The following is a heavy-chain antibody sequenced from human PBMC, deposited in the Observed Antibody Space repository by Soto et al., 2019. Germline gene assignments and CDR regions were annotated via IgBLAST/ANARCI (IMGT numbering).Heavy chain of an antibody. J-gene: IGHJ3*02. Sequence: QVQLQQWGAGLLKPSETLSLTCAVYGGFVSSGSYYWSWIRQPPGKGREWIGEMSHSGGNHFNPSLMIRVTISVDTSTNLFSLKMRSVTAADAALYYCARVARGTATTVVDAFDIWGPGTMVTVSS. CDR2: MSHSGGN. V-gene: IGHV4-34*01. CDR1: GGFVSSGSYY. D-gene: IGHD1-1*01. CDR3: ARVARGTATTVVDAFDI.